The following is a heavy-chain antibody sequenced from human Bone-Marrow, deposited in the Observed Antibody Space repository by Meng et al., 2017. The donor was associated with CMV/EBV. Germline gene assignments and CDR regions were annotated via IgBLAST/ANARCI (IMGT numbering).Heavy chain of an antibody. D-gene: IGHD4-17*01. V-gene: IGHV3-21*01. CDR3: ASWPMTTVSKRVSNEY. J-gene: IGHJ4*02. CDR1: GFTFSTYS. Sequence: GESLKISCSASGFTFSTYSMNWVRLAPGKGLEWVSSITSSSSYIYYADSVKGRFTISRDNAKNSLYLQMNSLRAEDTAVYYCASWPMTTVSKRVSNEYWGQGTLVTVSS. CDR2: ITSSSSYI.